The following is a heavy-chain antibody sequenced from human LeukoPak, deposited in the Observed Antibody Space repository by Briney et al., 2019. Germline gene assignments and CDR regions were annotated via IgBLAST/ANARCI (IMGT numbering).Heavy chain of an antibody. CDR3: ARDRRYYDSSGYPTYYYGMDV. V-gene: IGHV4-59*01. CDR1: GGSISSYY. CDR2: IYYSGST. D-gene: IGHD3-22*01. Sequence: SETLSPTCTVSGGSISSYYWSWIRQPPGKGLEWIGYIYYSGSTNYNPSLKSRVTISVDTSKNQFSLKLSSVTAADTAVYYCARDRRYYDSSGYPTYYYGMDVWGQGTTVTVSS. J-gene: IGHJ6*02.